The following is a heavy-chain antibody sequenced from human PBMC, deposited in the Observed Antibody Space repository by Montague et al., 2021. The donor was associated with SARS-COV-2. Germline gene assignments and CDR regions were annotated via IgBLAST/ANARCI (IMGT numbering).Heavy chain of an antibody. J-gene: IGHJ3*02. CDR1: GGSISRYS. CDR3: ARVGRGSSWYEVAFDI. CDR2: IYNSGST. Sequence: SETLSLTCTVSGGSISRYSWTWIRQPAGKGLEWIGYIYNSGSTNXNPSLTSRVTISVDTSKNQFSLKLSSVAAADTAVYYCARVGRGSSWYEVAFDIWGQGTMVTVSS. V-gene: IGHV4-59*01. D-gene: IGHD6-13*01.